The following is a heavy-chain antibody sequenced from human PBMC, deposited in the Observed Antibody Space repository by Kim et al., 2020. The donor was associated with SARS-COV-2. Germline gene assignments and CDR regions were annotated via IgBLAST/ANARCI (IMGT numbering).Heavy chain of an antibody. Sequence: SETLSLTCTVSGGSVTNGRYYWTWIRQPPGKGLEWIGYMFYSGSTNYNPSLKSRVTISIDTSKNQFSLRLSSVTAADTAVYYCARDWRSIVGGITWGLDPWGQGTLVTVSS. CDR3: ARDWRSIVGGITWGLDP. V-gene: IGHV4-61*01. CDR1: GGSVTNGRYY. D-gene: IGHD1-26*01. J-gene: IGHJ5*02. CDR2: MFYSGST.